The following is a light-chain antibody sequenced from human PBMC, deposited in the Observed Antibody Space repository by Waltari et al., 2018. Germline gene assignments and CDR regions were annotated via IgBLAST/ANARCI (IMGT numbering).Light chain of an antibody. CDR3: QQVNSFPRT. Sequence: DIQMTQSPSSVSASVGDRVTLTCRASQGIASRLACYQQKPGKAPKLLIYDASRLHSGVPSRFSGSGSGTDFTLTIRSLQPEDFATYYCQQVNSFPRTFGQGTKVEVK. V-gene: IGKV1-12*01. CDR2: DAS. CDR1: QGIASR. J-gene: IGKJ1*01.